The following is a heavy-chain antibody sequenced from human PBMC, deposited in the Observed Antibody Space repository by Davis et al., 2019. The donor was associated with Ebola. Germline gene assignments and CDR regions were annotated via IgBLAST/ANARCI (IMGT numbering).Heavy chain of an antibody. CDR1: GFTFSSYS. CDR3: ARGRKLPGYYDFWSGYPNHYYMDV. Sequence: PGGSLRLSCAASGFTFSSYSMNWVRQAPGKGLEWVSSISSSSSYIYYADSVKGRFTISRDNAKNSLYLQMNSLRDEDTAVYYCARGRKLPGYYDFWSGYPNHYYMDVWGKGATVTVSS. J-gene: IGHJ6*03. V-gene: IGHV3-21*01. D-gene: IGHD3-3*01. CDR2: ISSSSSYI.